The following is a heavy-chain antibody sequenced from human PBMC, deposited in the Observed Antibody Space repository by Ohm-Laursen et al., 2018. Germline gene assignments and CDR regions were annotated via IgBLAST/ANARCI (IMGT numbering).Heavy chain of an antibody. V-gene: IGHV4-4*07. CDR2: IYTSGRT. D-gene: IGHD5-18*01. CDR1: GGSISDYY. J-gene: IGHJ4*02. Sequence: GTLSLTCAVSGGSISDYYWSWIRQPAEKGLEWIGRIYTSGRTNYNPSLKSRVTMSLDTSKNQFSLKLSSVTAADTAVYYYARDLGGYSYGLGYWGQGTLVTVSS. CDR3: ARDLGGYSYGLGY.